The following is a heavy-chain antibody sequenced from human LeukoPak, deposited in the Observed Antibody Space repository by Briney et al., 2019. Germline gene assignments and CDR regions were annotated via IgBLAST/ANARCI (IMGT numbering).Heavy chain of an antibody. CDR1: GYTFTSYD. CDR3: ARGPNTAMIDGAELYFDY. D-gene: IGHD5-18*01. V-gene: IGHV1-8*01. CDR2: MNPNSGNT. Sequence: GASVKVSCKASGYTFTSYDINWVRQATGQGLEWMGWMNPNSGNTGYAQKFQGRVTMTRNTSISTAYMELSSLRSEDTAVYYCARGPNTAMIDGAELYFDYWGQGTLVTVSS. J-gene: IGHJ4*02.